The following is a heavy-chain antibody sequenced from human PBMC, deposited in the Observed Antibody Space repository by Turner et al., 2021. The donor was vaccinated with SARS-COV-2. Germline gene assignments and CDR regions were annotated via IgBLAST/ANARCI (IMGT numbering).Heavy chain of an antibody. CDR2: FYYSEST. Sequence: QLLLPESCPGLVTPSETLSLTCTVSGGPISRSNNYWGWIRQPPGQGVEWIGSFYYSESTYYNPSLKNRVTISVEASKNQLSLRLSSVTAADTAVYYCATQVYYYGSGSHNWFDPWGQGTLVTVSS. J-gene: IGHJ5*02. CDR1: GGPISRSNNY. CDR3: ATQVYYYGSGSHNWFDP. V-gene: IGHV4-39*01. D-gene: IGHD3-10*01.